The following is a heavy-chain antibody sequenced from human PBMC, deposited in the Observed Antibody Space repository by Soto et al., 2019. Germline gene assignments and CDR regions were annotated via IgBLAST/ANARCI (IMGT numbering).Heavy chain of an antibody. V-gene: IGHV1-2*04. J-gene: IGHJ4*02. CDR1: GYTFTGYY. CDR3: ARTHCSSTRCYVGSWDY. CDR2: INPNSGGT. D-gene: IGHD2-2*01. Sequence: QVQLVQSGAEVKKPGASVKVSCRASGYTFTGYYMHWVRQAPGQGLEWMGWINPNSGGTNYAQNFQGWVTMTRDTSNSTAYMELRRLRSDDTAVYYCARTHCSSTRCYVGSWDYWGQGTLVTVSS.